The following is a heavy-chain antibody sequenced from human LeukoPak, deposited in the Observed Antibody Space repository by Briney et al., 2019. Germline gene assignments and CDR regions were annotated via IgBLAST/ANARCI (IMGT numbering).Heavy chain of an antibody. CDR3: ARPGRATVTRLDY. V-gene: IGHV5-51*01. Sequence: GESLKISCKCSGYSFSSYWIGWVRQMPGKGLEWMGIIYPGDSETRYSPSFQGQVTISADKSISTAFLQWSSLKASDTAMYYCARPGRATVTRLDYWGQGTLVTVTS. D-gene: IGHD4-17*01. J-gene: IGHJ4*02. CDR2: IYPGDSET. CDR1: GYSFSSYW.